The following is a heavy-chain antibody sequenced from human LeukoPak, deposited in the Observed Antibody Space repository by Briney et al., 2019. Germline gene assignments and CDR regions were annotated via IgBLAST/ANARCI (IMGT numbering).Heavy chain of an antibody. CDR2: IYYSGST. J-gene: IGHJ4*02. CDR3: ARHVRDCSSTSCYGFDY. CDR1: GFTVSTNY. Sequence: GSLRLSCAASGFTVSTNYMSWIRQSPGKGLEWIGSIYYSGSTAYNPSLKSRVTISVDTSKNQFSLKLSSVTAADTAVYYCARHVRDCSSTSCYGFDYWGQGTLVTVSS. V-gene: IGHV4-39*01. D-gene: IGHD2-2*01.